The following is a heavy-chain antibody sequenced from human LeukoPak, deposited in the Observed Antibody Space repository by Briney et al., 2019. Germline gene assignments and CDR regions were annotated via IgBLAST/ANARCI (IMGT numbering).Heavy chain of an antibody. D-gene: IGHD6-19*01. CDR1: GGSISSSSYY. V-gene: IGHV4-39*07. J-gene: IGHJ4*02. CDR2: IYYSGST. Sequence: SETLSLTCTVSGGSISSSSYYWGWIRQPPGKGLEWVGSIYYSGSTYYSPSHKSRVTISVDTSKNQFSLKLSSVTAADTGVYYCARGQAVAVAGTAHGYWGQGTLVTVSS. CDR3: ARGQAVAVAGTAHGY.